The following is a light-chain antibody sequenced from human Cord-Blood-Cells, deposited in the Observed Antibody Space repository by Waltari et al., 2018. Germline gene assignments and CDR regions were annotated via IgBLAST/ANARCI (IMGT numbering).Light chain of an antibody. CDR1: QSTSSY. Sequence: DIQMTQSPSSLSASVGDRVTLTCRTSQSTSSYLNWYQQKPGKAPKLLIYGASSLQSGVPSRFSGSGSGTDFTLTISSLQPEDFATYYCQQSYSTPLTFGGGTKVEIK. J-gene: IGKJ4*01. V-gene: IGKV1-39*01. CDR3: QQSYSTPLT. CDR2: GAS.